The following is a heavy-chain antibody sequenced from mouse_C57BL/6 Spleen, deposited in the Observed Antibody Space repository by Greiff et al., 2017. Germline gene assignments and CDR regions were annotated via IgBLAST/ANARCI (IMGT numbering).Heavy chain of an antibody. CDR3: ARRGSSGYYFDY. J-gene: IGHJ2*01. CDR2: IDPSDSYT. V-gene: IGHV1-59*01. CDR1: GYTFTSYW. D-gene: IGHD3-2*02. Sequence: VQLQQPGAELVRPGTSVKLSCKASGYTFTSYWMHWVKQRPGQGLEWIGVIDPSDSYTNYNQKFKGKATLTVDTSSSTAYMQLSSLTSEDSAVYYCARRGSSGYYFDYWGQGTTLTVSS.